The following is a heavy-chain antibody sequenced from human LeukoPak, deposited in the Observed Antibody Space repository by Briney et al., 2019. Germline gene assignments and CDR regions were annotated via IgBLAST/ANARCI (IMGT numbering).Heavy chain of an antibody. V-gene: IGHV3-13*01. J-gene: IGHJ6*02. CDR3: ARDRVQLWLQDYYYGMDV. CDR2: IGIAGDT. D-gene: IGHD5-18*01. Sequence: PGGSLRLSCAASGFTFSSYDMQWVRQVIGKGLEWVSAIGIAGDTHYSGSVKGRFTISRENAKNSLYLQMNSLRAEDTAVYYCARDRVQLWLQDYYYGMDVWGQGTTVTVSS. CDR1: GFTFSSYD.